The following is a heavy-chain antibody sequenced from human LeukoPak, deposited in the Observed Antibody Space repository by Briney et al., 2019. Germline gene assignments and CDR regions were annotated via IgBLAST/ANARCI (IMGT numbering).Heavy chain of an antibody. Sequence: GGSLRLSCAASGFTSSSYWMSWVRQAPGKGLEWVANIKQDGSEKYYVDSVKGRFTISRDNAKNSLYLQMNSLRAEDTAVYYCARVAVAGPLDYWGQGTLVTVSS. J-gene: IGHJ4*02. D-gene: IGHD6-19*01. CDR2: IKQDGSEK. CDR3: ARVAVAGPLDY. CDR1: GFTSSSYW. V-gene: IGHV3-7*03.